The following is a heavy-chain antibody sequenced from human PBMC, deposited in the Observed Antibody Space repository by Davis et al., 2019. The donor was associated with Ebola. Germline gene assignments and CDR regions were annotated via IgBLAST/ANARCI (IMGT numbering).Heavy chain of an antibody. Sequence: PSETLSLTCAVSGGSISSGGYSWSWIRQPPGKGLEWIGYIYHSGSTYYNPSLKSRVTISVDTSKNQFSLKLSSVTAADTAVYYCARDTYGEEYFQHWGQGTLVTVSS. CDR3: ARDTYGEEYFQH. V-gene: IGHV4-30-2*01. J-gene: IGHJ1*01. CDR1: GGSISSGGYS. D-gene: IGHD3-16*01. CDR2: IYHSGST.